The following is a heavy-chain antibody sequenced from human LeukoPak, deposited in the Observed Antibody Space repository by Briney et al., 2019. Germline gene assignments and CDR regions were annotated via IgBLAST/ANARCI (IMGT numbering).Heavy chain of an antibody. CDR1: GDTFISYT. CDR2: IIPMFGTA. Sequence: SVKVSCKPSGDTFISYTINWVRQAPGQGLEWMGGIIPMFGTANSAQKFQGRVTITTDESTSTAYMELSSLRYEDTAVYYCATYKLRHNWNAHTFDHWGPGTLVTVSS. V-gene: IGHV1-69*05. J-gene: IGHJ4*02. CDR3: ATYKLRHNWNAHTFDH. D-gene: IGHD1-1*01.